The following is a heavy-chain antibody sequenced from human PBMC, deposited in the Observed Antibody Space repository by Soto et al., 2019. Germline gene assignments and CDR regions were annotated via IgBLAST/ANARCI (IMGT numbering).Heavy chain of an antibody. J-gene: IGHJ6*02. Sequence: PSETLSLTCTVSGGSISSGGYSWSWIRQPPGKGLEWIGYIYHSGSTYYNPSLKSRVTISVDTSKNQFSLKLSSVTAADTAVYYCARQYYYGSGSYYNSYYYGMDVWGQGTTVTVSS. CDR2: IYHSGST. CDR3: ARQYYYGSGSYYNSYYYGMDV. CDR1: GGSISSGGYS. D-gene: IGHD3-10*01. V-gene: IGHV4-30-2*03.